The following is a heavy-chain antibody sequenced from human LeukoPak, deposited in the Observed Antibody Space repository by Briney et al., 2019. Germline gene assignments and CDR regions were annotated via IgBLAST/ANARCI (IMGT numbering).Heavy chain of an antibody. CDR2: IWYDGSNK. CDR1: GFTFSSYG. CDR3: ATSFWYGAFDY. Sequence: PGGSLRLSCAASGFTFSSYGMHWVRQAPGKGLEWVAVIWYDGSNKYYADSVKGRFTISRDNSKNTLYPQMNSLRAEDTAVYYCATSFWYGAFDYWGQGTLVTVSS. J-gene: IGHJ4*02. V-gene: IGHV3-33*01. D-gene: IGHD4/OR15-4a*01.